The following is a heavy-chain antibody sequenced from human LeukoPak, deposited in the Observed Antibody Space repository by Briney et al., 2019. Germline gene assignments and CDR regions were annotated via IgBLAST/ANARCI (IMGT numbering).Heavy chain of an antibody. CDR1: GGSISSGSYY. V-gene: IGHV4-61*02. CDR2: IYTSGST. CDR3: ARHNYSSGWFNY. J-gene: IGHJ4*02. Sequence: SQTLSLTCTVSGGSISSGSYYWSWIRQPAGKGLEWIGRIYTSGSTNYNPSLKSRVTISVDTSKNQFSLKLSSVTAADTAVFYCARHNYSSGWFNYWGQGTLVTVSS. D-gene: IGHD6-19*01.